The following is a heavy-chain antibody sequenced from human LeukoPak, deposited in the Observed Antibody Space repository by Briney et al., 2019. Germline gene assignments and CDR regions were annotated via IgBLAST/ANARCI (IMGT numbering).Heavy chain of an antibody. CDR3: ARDRGSGSFKRKYYYYGMDV. CDR1: GYTFTSYY. D-gene: IGHD3-10*01. Sequence: ASVKVSCKASGYTFTSYYMHWVRQAPGQGLEWMGIINPSGGSTSYAQKFQGRVTMTRDTSTCTVYMELSSLRSEYAAVYYCARDRGSGSFKRKYYYYGMDVCGKGTTVTVSS. V-gene: IGHV1-46*01. J-gene: IGHJ6*04. CDR2: INPSGGST.